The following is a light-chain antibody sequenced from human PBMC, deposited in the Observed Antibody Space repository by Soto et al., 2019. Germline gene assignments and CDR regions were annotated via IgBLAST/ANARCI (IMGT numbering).Light chain of an antibody. CDR3: QQYGSSPRT. J-gene: IGKJ1*01. V-gene: IGKV3-11*01. CDR2: FAS. CDR1: QSVSSF. Sequence: EIVLTQSPATLSSSLVEGAKLSCRASQSVSSFLAWYQQRPGQAPRLLIYFASNRAAGVPPRFSGSGSGTDFTLTVSSLEPEDFAVYYCQQYGSSPRTCGQGTKGDIK.